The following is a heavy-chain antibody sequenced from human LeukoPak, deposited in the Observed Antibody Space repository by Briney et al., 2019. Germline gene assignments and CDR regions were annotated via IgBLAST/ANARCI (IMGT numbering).Heavy chain of an antibody. D-gene: IGHD3/OR15-3a*01. J-gene: IGHJ4*02. CDR3: ARQTGSGLFILP. V-gene: IGHV4-39*01. CDR1: GVSISSSNSY. CDR2: IYYSGNT. Sequence: SETLSLTCTVSGVSISSSNSYWGWIRQPPGKGLEWIGSIYYSGNTYYNASLKSQVSISIDMSKNQFSLRLTSVTAADTAVYYCARQTGSGLFILPGGQGTLVTVSS.